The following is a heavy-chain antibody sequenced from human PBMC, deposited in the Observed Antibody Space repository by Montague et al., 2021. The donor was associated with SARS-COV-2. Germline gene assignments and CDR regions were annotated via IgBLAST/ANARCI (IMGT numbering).Heavy chain of an antibody. D-gene: IGHD6-19*01. J-gene: IGHJ3*02. CDR2: IYHSGST. CDR1: GYSISTGYY. Sequence: SETLSLTCTVSGYSISTGYYWVWIRQPPGKGLEWIGTIYHSGSTYFNPSLKSRVTISVDTSKNQFSLNLSSVTAADTAVYYCAKVAGSHDTFDIWGRGTMVTVSS. CDR3: AKVAGSHDTFDI. V-gene: IGHV4-38-2*02.